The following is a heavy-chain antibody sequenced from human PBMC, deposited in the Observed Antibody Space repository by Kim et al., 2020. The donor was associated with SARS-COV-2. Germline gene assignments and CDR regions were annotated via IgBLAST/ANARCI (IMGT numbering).Heavy chain of an antibody. J-gene: IGHJ5*02. V-gene: IGHV3-33*01. CDR3: ARDLEEGFGDYGVGHWFDP. Sequence: GGSLRLSCAASGFTFSSYGMHWVRQAPGKGLEWVAVIWYDGSNKYYADSVKGRFTISRDNSKNTLYLQMNSLRAEDTAVYYCARDLEEGFGDYGVGHWFDPWGQGTLVTVSS. D-gene: IGHD4-17*01. CDR1: GFTFSSYG. CDR2: IWYDGSNK.